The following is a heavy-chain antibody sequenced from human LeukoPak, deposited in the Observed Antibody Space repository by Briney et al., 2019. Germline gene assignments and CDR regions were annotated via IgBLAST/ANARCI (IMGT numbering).Heavy chain of an antibody. CDR3: ARGEGWLANDY. CDR2: IYYSGST. V-gene: IGHV4-59*01. J-gene: IGHJ4*02. D-gene: IGHD5-24*01. Sequence: SETLSLTCTVSGASISSYYWSWIRQPPGKGLEWIGYIYYSGSTNYNPSLKSRVTISVDTSKNQFSLKLSSVTAADTAVYYCARGEGWLANDYWGQETLVTVSS. CDR1: GASISSYY.